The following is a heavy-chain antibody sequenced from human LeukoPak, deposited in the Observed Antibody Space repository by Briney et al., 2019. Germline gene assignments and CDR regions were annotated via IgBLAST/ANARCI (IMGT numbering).Heavy chain of an antibody. J-gene: IGHJ3*02. CDR1: GGSISSYY. Sequence: SETLSLTCTVCGGSISSYYWSWIRQPPGKGLEWIGYIYYSGSTNYNPSLKSRVTISVDTSKNQFSLKLSSVTAADTAVYYCARVQVYSYGYKPFDIWGQGTMVTVSS. D-gene: IGHD5-18*01. CDR2: IYYSGST. V-gene: IGHV4-59*01. CDR3: ARVQVYSYGYKPFDI.